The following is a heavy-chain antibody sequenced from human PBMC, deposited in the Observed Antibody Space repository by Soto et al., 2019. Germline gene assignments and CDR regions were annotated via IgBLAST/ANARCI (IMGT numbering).Heavy chain of an antibody. V-gene: IGHV1-46*01. CDR2: INPSGGST. J-gene: IGHJ3*02. CDR3: AVPFLGYSYGHDAFDI. D-gene: IGHD5-18*01. Sequence: GASVKVSCKASGYTFTSYYMHWVRQAPGQGLEWMGIINPSGGSTSYAQKFQGRVTMTRDTSTSTVYMELSSLRSEDTAVYYCAVPFLGYSYGHDAFDIWGQGTMVTVSS. CDR1: GYTFTSYY.